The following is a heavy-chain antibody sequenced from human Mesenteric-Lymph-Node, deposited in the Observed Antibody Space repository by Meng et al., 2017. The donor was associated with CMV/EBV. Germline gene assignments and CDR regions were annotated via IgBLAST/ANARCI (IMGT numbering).Heavy chain of an antibody. Sequence: SGFTFSSCAMRWVRQAPGKGLEWVSAISGSGGSTYYADSVKGRFTISRDNSKNTLYLQMNSLRAGDTAVYYCAKSQTITIFGVTYDYWGQGTLVTVSS. CDR3: AKSQTITIFGVTYDY. V-gene: IGHV3-23*01. CDR1: GFTFSSCA. J-gene: IGHJ4*02. D-gene: IGHD3-3*01. CDR2: ISGSGGST.